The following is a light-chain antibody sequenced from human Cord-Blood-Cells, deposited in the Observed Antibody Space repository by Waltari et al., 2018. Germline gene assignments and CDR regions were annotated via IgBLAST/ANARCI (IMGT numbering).Light chain of an antibody. Sequence: DIQMTQSPSSLSASVGERVTITCRASQSISSYLNWYQQKPGKASKLLIYAASSLQSGVPSRFSGSGSGTDFTLTISSLQPEDFATYYCQQSYSTPWTFGQGTKVEIK. CDR2: AAS. V-gene: IGKV1-39*01. J-gene: IGKJ1*01. CDR3: QQSYSTPWT. CDR1: QSISSY.